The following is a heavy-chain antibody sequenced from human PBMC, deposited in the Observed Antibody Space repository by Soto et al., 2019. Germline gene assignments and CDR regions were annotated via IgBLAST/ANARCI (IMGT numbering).Heavy chain of an antibody. CDR3: ARDSKSGYDYHSYGY. J-gene: IGHJ4*02. CDR1: GYTFTDYY. CDR2: ISPSSGGT. V-gene: IGHV1-2*04. Sequence: QVQLVQSGAEVKKPGASVKVSCKASGYTFTDYYIHWVRQAPGQGLEWMGWISPSSGGTNYAPKFQGWVTMTRDTSISTVYMELRRLKSEDTAMYFCARDSKSGYDYHSYGYWGQGTLATVSS. D-gene: IGHD5-12*01.